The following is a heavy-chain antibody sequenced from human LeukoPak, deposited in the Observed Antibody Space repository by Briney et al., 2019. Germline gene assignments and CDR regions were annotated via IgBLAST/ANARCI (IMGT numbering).Heavy chain of an antibody. CDR2: ISYSGST. V-gene: IGHV4-59*08. CDR3: ARHLYESRGQTSFDY. D-gene: IGHD3-22*01. CDR1: GGSISRYN. J-gene: IGHJ4*02. Sequence: SETLSLTCTVSGGSISRYNWSWIRQPPGNGLEWIGYISYSGSTNYNPSLKSRVTISVDTSQNQFSLKLSSVTAADTAMYYCARHLYESRGQTSFDYWGQGTLVTVSS.